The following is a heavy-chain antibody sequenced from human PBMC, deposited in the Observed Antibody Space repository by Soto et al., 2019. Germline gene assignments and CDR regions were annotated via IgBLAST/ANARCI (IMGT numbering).Heavy chain of an antibody. J-gene: IGHJ5*02. V-gene: IGHV4-30-4*01. CDR2: IYYSGFT. D-gene: IGHD3-3*01. CDR1: GGSISSGDNY. Sequence: QVQLQESGPGLVKPSQTLSLTCTVSGGSISSGDNYWSWIRQSPGKGLEWIGYIYYSGFTHYNPPTHHSPYLNLLITISLYTAKTQFSLKLRSVTAAATAVYLCARGQAVFGAVILHPWFDPWGQGTLVTVSS. CDR3: ARGQAVFGAVILHPWFDP.